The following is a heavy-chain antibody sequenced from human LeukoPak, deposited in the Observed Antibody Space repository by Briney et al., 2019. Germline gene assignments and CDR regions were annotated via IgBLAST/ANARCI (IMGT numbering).Heavy chain of an antibody. CDR2: INPNSGGT. V-gene: IGHV1-2*02. D-gene: IGHD6-19*01. Sequence: ASVEVSCKASGYTFTGYYMHWVRQAPGQGLEWMGWINPNSGGTNYAQKFQGGVTMTRDTSISTAYMELSRLRSDDTAVYYCARGTRGGWLPFDYWGQGTLVTVSS. CDR3: ARGTRGGWLPFDY. CDR1: GYTFTGYY. J-gene: IGHJ4*02.